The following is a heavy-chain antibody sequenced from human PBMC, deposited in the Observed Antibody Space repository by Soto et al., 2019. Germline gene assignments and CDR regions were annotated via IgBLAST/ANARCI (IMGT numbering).Heavy chain of an antibody. Sequence: PSETLSLTCTVSGGSISSGGYYWSWIRQHPGKGLEWIGYIYYSGSTYYNPSLKSRVTISVDTSKNQFSLKLSSVTAADTAVYYCARAPTNNYDFWSGYWAQGTLGYMDVWGKGTTVTVSS. CDR1: GGSISSGGYY. D-gene: IGHD3-3*01. V-gene: IGHV4-31*03. CDR2: IYYSGST. CDR3: ARAPTNNYDFWSGYWAQGTLGYMDV. J-gene: IGHJ6*03.